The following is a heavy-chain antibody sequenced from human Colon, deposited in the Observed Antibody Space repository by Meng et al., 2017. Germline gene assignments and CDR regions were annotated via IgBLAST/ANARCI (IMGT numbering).Heavy chain of an antibody. D-gene: IGHD4-17*01. CDR3: ATAVTTVPFDY. V-gene: IGHV7-4-1*01. J-gene: IGHJ4*02. CDR1: GYDFTNYG. CDR2: INTYTGNP. Sequence: QVQLVQSGSEFKKPGASVKLSCKASGYDFTNYGMNWVRQAPGQGLEWIGWINTYTGNPAYAQGFTGRFVFSLDTSVSTAYLQIGSLKAEDTAVYYCATAVTTVPFDYWGQGTLVTVSS.